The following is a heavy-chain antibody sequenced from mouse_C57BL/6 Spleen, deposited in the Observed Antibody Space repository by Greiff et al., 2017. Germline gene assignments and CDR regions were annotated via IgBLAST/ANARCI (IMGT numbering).Heavy chain of an antibody. D-gene: IGHD2-5*01. CDR3: ARRRENYSNPYAMDY. Sequence: QVQLKQSGAELVRPGTSVKVSCKASGYAFTNYLIEWVKQRPGQGLEWIGVINPGSGGTNYNEKFKGKATLTADKSSSTAYMQLSSLTSEDSAVYFCARRRENYSNPYAMDYWGQGTSVTVS. CDR1: GYAFTNYL. V-gene: IGHV1-54*01. CDR2: INPGSGGT. J-gene: IGHJ4*01.